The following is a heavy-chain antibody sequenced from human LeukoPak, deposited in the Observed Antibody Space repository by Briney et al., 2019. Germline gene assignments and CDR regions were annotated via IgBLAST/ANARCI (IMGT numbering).Heavy chain of an antibody. CDR2: IYYSGNT. Sequence: SETLSLTCTISGVSISSYYWSWLRQPPGKGLEWVGYIYYSGNTNYSPSLKSRATISIDTSKKEFSLKLTSVTAADTAVYYCARSTVSVAGLLDYWGQGTLVTVSS. D-gene: IGHD6-19*01. CDR1: GVSISSYY. CDR3: ARSTVSVAGLLDY. V-gene: IGHV4-59*01. J-gene: IGHJ4*02.